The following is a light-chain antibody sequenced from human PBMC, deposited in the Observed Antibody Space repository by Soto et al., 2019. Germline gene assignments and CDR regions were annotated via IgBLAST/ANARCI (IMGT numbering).Light chain of an antibody. J-gene: IGLJ3*02. CDR3: AAWDASLNGRV. Sequence: QSVLTQPASVSGSPGQSITISCTGTSGDIGSYNRVSWYQQHPGKAPKLIIYEVTDRPSGVSNRFSGSKSGNTASLTISGLQAEDEAEYYCAAWDASLNGRVFGGGTKLTVL. CDR2: EVT. V-gene: IGLV2-14*01. CDR1: SGDIGSYNR.